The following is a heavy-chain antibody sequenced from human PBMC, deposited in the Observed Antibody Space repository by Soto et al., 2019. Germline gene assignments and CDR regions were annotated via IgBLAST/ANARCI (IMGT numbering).Heavy chain of an antibody. CDR3: ARDFYGGYTYGPGDY. CDR1: GFTLENYG. CDR2: MWNDGSNK. Sequence: GGSLRLSCVASGFTLENYGMHWVRQAPGRGLEWVAVMWNDGSNKYYVDSVKGRFTISRDNAKRSLYLQMKSLRAEDTAVYYCARDFYGGYTYGPGDYWGQGALVTVSS. V-gene: IGHV3-33*01. D-gene: IGHD5-18*01. J-gene: IGHJ4*02.